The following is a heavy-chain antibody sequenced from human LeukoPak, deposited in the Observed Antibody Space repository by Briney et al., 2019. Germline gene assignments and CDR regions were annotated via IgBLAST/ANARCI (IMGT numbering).Heavy chain of an antibody. CDR2: SAHDEVGK. V-gene: IGHV3-30*18. D-gene: IGHD4/OR15-4a*01. CDR1: GFTFSDYA. CDR3: AKDRGYGEHEPFES. Sequence: PGGSPRLSCVGSGFTFSDYAIHWVRQAPGKGLEWVAVSAHDEVGKQFADSVKGRFTLSRDNSRDSVHLQMNRLRDEDTAVYYCAKDRGYGEHEPFESWGQGSLVTVSS. J-gene: IGHJ4*02.